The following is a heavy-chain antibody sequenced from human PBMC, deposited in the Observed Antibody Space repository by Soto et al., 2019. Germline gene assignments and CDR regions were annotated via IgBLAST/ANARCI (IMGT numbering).Heavy chain of an antibody. CDR1: GFSLSTSGVG. D-gene: IGHD5-12*01. J-gene: IGHJ6*03. CDR3: AHMVRWGGYDSLNYMDV. Sequence: GSGPTLVNPTQTLTLTCTFSGFSLSTSGVGVGWIRQPPGKALEWLALIYWDDDKRYSPSLKSRLTITKDTSKNQVVLTMTNMDPVDTAIYYCAHMVRWGGYDSLNYMDVWGKGTTVTVSS. CDR2: IYWDDDK. V-gene: IGHV2-5*02.